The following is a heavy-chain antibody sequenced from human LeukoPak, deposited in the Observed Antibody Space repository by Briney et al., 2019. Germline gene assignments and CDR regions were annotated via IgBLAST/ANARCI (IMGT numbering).Heavy chain of an antibody. CDR2: MYYSGST. J-gene: IGHJ4*02. CDR3: VRRIAYHANLDY. D-gene: IGHD2-21*01. V-gene: IGHV4-39*01. Sequence: SETLSLTCTVSGGSISSSTSCWSWVRQPPGKGLEWIGCMYYSGSTYYGSSLKGRVTISLDTPKNQFFLRLNSVTASDTAVYYCVRRIAYHANLDYWGQGTLVTVSS. CDR1: GGSISSSTSC.